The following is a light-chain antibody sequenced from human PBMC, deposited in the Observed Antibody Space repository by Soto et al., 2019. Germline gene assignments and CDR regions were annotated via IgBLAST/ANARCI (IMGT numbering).Light chain of an antibody. Sequence: EIVMTQSPATLSVSAGERVTLSCRASQSVSSNFACYKQNPGQAPRPLIYGASTSATGIPARFSGSGSGTDFTHTISSLQCEDCAVYYCQQYNNWHPLTFGGGTKVEIK. V-gene: IGKV3D-15*01. CDR1: QSVSSN. CDR3: QQYNNWHPLT. CDR2: GAS. J-gene: IGKJ4*02.